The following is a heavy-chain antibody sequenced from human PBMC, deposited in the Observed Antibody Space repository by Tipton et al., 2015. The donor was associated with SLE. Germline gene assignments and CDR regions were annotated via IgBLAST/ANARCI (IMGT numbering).Heavy chain of an antibody. CDR1: GGSITTGSLY. CDR3: AGMGNYEYVHIDALDL. J-gene: IGHJ3*01. Sequence: TLSLTCTVSGGSITTGSLYWSWIRQPAGKGLEWIGRLYTTGSTYYNPSLKSRVSMSIDTFKNQLSLRLSSVSAADTAVYYCAGMGNYEYVHIDALDLWGQGTMVIVSS. D-gene: IGHD1-7*01. CDR2: LYTTGST. V-gene: IGHV4-61*02.